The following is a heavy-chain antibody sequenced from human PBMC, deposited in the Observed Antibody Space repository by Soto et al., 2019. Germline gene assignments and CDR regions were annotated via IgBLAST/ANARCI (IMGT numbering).Heavy chain of an antibody. J-gene: IGHJ3*01. Sequence: QVQLQESGPGLVKPSQTLSLTCTVSGGSISSGAYYWTWIRQHPGKGLEWIGYIFYSGSTYYNPSLESRVTISVDTSKNQCSLKMYSATAADTAVYYCARGERKDAFDVWGQGTMVTVS. D-gene: IGHD1-1*01. CDR2: IFYSGST. CDR3: ARGERKDAFDV. V-gene: IGHV4-31*03. CDR1: GGSISSGAYY.